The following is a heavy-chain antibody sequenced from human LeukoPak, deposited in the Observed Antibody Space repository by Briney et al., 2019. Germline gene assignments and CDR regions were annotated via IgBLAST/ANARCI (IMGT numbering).Heavy chain of an antibody. D-gene: IGHD5-24*01. Sequence: SETLSLTCTVSGGSISSYYWSWIRQPPGKGLEWIGYIYYSGSTNYNPSLKSRVTISVDTSKNQFSLKLSSVTAADTAVYYCATKVATTFDYWGQGTLVTVSS. CDR2: IYYSGST. CDR1: GGSISSYY. V-gene: IGHV4-59*08. J-gene: IGHJ4*02. CDR3: ATKVATTFDY.